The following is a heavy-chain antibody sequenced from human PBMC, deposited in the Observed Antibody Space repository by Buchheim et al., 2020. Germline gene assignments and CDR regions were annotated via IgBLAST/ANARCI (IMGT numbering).Heavy chain of an antibody. Sequence: QVQLVQSGAEVKKPGASVEVSCKASGYTFSSYYVHWVRQAPGQGLEWMGLIHPNKGITNYAQKFQGRVTMTRDTSPSTVYMELSSLSSEDTAVYFWARESYYESGGGDTKAPDYWGQGTL. CDR3: ARESYYESGGGDTKAPDY. CDR2: IHPNKGIT. V-gene: IGHV1-46*01. D-gene: IGHD3-22*01. CDR1: GYTFSSYY. J-gene: IGHJ4*02.